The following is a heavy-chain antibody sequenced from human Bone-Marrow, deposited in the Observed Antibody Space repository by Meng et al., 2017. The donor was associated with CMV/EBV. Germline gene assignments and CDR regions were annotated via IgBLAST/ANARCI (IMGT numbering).Heavy chain of an antibody. CDR1: GFTLSPYT. Sequence: GGSLRLSCAVSGFTLSPYTMNWVRQAPGKGLEWVSSISSSSTYIYYADSVKGRFTISRDNSKNTLYLQMNSLRAEDTAVYYCARDIGGWEPLVSYWGQGTLVTVSS. CDR3: ARDIGGWEPLVSY. D-gene: IGHD1-26*01. V-gene: IGHV3-21*01. CDR2: ISSSSTYI. J-gene: IGHJ4*02.